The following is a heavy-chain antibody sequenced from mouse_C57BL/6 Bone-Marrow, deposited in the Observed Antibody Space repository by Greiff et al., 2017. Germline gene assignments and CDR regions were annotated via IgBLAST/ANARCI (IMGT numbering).Heavy chain of an antibody. Sequence: EVMLVESGGGLVKPGGSLKLSCAASGFTFSDYGMHWVRQAPEKGLEWVAYISSGSSTIYYADTVKGRFTISRANAKNTLCLQMTSLRSEDTAMYYCARGDGGEGFAYWGQGTLVTVSA. J-gene: IGHJ3*01. D-gene: IGHD3-3*01. CDR1: GFTFSDYG. CDR3: ARGDGGEGFAY. V-gene: IGHV5-17*01. CDR2: ISSGSSTI.